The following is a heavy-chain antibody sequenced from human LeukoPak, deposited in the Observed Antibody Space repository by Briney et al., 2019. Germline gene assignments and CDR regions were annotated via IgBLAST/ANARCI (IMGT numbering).Heavy chain of an antibody. D-gene: IGHD5-18*01. V-gene: IGHV3-30*04. CDR3: ARDPTYSYGYYYYYYGMDV. CDR1: GFTFSSYA. Sequence: GRSLRLSCAVSGFTFSSYAMHWVRQAPGKGLEWVAVISYDGSNKYYADSVKGRFTISRDNTKNTLYLQMNSLRAEDTAVHYCARDPTYSYGYYYYYYGMDVWGQGTPVTVSS. J-gene: IGHJ6*02. CDR2: ISYDGSNK.